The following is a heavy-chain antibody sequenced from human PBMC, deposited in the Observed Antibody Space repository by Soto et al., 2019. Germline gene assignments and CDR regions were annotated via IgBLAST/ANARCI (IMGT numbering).Heavy chain of an antibody. V-gene: IGHV4-30-4*02. CDR2: IHNSGTS. CDR3: VREERIAAPGLDY. Sequence: SYSLSLISPVSVDSGKSREYHWFWTPESPAKGLEWIGYIHNSGTSFYNPSLRVRVTVTLDTSRSQFSLTLASVTAEDTAVYYCVREERIAAPGLDYWAQGIPVTLSS. J-gene: IGHJ4*02. CDR1: VDSGKSREYH. D-gene: IGHD6-6*01.